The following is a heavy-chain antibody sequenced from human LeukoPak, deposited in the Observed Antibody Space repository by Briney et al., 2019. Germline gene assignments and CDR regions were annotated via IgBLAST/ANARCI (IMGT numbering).Heavy chain of an antibody. D-gene: IGHD6-13*01. Sequence: GGSLRLSCAASGFTFSSYTMNWVRQAPGKGLEWVSSISGSSRHKYYADSVKGRYTISRDNAKNSLYLQMNSLRAEDTAVYYCARTANFAAGYYIDYWGQGTLVTVSS. CDR3: ARTANFAAGYYIDY. CDR1: GFTFSSYT. CDR2: ISGSSRHK. J-gene: IGHJ4*02. V-gene: IGHV3-21*01.